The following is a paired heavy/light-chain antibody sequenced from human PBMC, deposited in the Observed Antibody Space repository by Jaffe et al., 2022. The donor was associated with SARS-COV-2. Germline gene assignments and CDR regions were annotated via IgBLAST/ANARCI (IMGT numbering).Light chain of an antibody. Sequence: QSALTQPASVSGSPGQSITISCTGTSSDVGGYNYVSWYQHHPGKAPKLMIYDVSNRPSGVSSRFSGSKSGNTASLTISGLQAEDETDYYCTSYSSTSTVVFGGGTKLTVL. J-gene: IGLJ2*01. CDR2: DVS. CDR3: TSYSSTSTVV. V-gene: IGLV2-14*03. CDR1: SSDVGGYNY.
Heavy chain of an antibody. CDR3: VRGMGGYYYGMDV. J-gene: IGHJ6*02. V-gene: IGHV3-33*01. CDR1: GFTFSSYG. Sequence: QVQLVESGGGVVQPGRSLRLSCAASGFTFSSYGMHWVRQAPGKGLEWVAVIWSDGNNKYYADSVKGRFTISRDNSKNMLYVQMNSLRAEDTAVYYCVRGMGGYYYGMDVWGQGTTVTVSS. CDR2: IWSDGNNK. D-gene: IGHD3-16*01.